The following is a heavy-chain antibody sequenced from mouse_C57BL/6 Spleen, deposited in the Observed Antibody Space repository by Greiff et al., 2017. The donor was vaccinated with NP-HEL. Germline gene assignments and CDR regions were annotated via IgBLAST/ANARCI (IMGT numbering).Heavy chain of an antibody. CDR1: GFTFSSYA. J-gene: IGHJ2*01. V-gene: IGHV5-4*01. CDR3: ARDKGSNLFDY. Sequence: DVKLVESGGGLVKPGGSLKLSCAASGFTFSSYAMSWVRQTPEKRLEWVATISDGGSYTYYPDNVKGRFTISRDNAKNNLYLQMSHLKSEDTAMYYCARDKGSNLFDYWGQGTTLTVSS. D-gene: IGHD2-5*01. CDR2: ISDGGSYT.